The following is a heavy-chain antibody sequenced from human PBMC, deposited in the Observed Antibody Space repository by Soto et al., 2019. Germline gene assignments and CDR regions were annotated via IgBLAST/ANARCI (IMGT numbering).Heavy chain of an antibody. CDR1: GFTFRNYW. V-gene: IGHV3-7*01. J-gene: IGHJ4*02. CDR2: IKQDGSEK. D-gene: IGHD3-16*02. CDR3: ARDTSWVVYRYTFDS. Sequence: PGGSLRLSCAASGFTFRNYWMSWVRQAPGKGLEWVANIKQDGSEKYYMDSVKGRFTISRDNAENSLFLEMNSLRAEDTAVYYCARDTSWVVYRYTFDSWGRGTLVTVSS.